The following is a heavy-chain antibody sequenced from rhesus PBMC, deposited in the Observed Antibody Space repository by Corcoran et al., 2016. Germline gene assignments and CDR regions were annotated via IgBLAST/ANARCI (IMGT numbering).Heavy chain of an antibody. D-gene: IGHD6-37*01. Sequence: EVQLVESGGGLVQPGGSLRLSCAASGFTFSNYWMSWVRQAPGKGLAWVGRIKNKADGGTAAYAESVKGRFTISRDDSKNTLYLQMNSLKTGDTAVYYCARVGAVAGPFFDYWGQGVLVTVSS. CDR2: IKNKADGGTA. CDR3: ARVGAVAGPFFDY. J-gene: IGHJ4*01. CDR1: GFTFSNYW. V-gene: IGHV3-16*01.